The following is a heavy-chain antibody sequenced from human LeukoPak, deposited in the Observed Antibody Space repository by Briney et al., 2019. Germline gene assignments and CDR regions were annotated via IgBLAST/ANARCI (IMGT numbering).Heavy chain of an antibody. CDR3: ARDSDPYSSSWYEPSPPPSDYDY. D-gene: IGHD6-13*01. CDR1: GFTFSSYW. CDR2: IRYDGSNK. Sequence: GGSLRLSCAASGFTFSSYWMSWVRQAPGKGLEWVAFIRYDGSNKYYADSVKGRFTISRDNAKNSLYLQMNSLRAEDTAVYYCARDSDPYSSSWYEPSPPPSDYDYWGQGTLVTVSS. J-gene: IGHJ4*02. V-gene: IGHV3-30*02.